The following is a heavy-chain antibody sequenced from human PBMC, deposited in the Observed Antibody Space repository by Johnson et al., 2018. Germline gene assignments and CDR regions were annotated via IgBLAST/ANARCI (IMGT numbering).Heavy chain of an antibody. J-gene: IGHJ6*02. D-gene: IGHD3-3*01. CDR2: IWYDGSNK. Sequence: QLVESGGGVVQRGRSLRRSCAASGFTFSSYGMHWVRQAPGKGLEWVAVIWYDGSNKYYADSVKGRFTITRYNSKTTLYLQMNSLRTEDTAVYYCARDSVQRMTIFGVVPSPYGMDVWGQGTTVTVSS. V-gene: IGHV3-33*01. CDR1: GFTFSSYG. CDR3: ARDSVQRMTIFGVVPSPYGMDV.